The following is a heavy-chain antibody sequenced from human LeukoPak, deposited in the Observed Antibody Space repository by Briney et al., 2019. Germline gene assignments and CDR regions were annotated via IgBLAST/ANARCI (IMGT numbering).Heavy chain of an antibody. Sequence: PSETLSLTCTVSGDSISSSSNYWGWIRQPPEKGLEWIGSIHYSGSTYYNPSVGGRVTMSVDTSKNQFSLKLSSVTAADTAVYYCARLGSGWYYFDFWGQGTLVTVSS. CDR3: ARLGSGWYYFDF. CDR2: IHYSGST. D-gene: IGHD6-19*01. V-gene: IGHV4-39*01. J-gene: IGHJ4*02. CDR1: GDSISSSSNY.